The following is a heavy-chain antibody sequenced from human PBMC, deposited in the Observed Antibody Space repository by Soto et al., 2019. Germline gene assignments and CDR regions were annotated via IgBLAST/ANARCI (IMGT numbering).Heavy chain of an antibody. V-gene: IGHV1-2*02. J-gene: IGHJ4*02. Sequence: QVQLVQSGAEVMRPGASVKVSCKTSGYTFTDYIIHWVRQAPGQGLEWMGWIKPYSGDVGYAQKFQGRVTLTGATTISTVYMELNSLGSDDTAVYFCARDSGYDTTGYSPFDKWGQGALVTVSS. CDR1: GYTFTDYI. D-gene: IGHD3-22*01. CDR2: IKPYSGDV. CDR3: ARDSGYDTTGYSPFDK.